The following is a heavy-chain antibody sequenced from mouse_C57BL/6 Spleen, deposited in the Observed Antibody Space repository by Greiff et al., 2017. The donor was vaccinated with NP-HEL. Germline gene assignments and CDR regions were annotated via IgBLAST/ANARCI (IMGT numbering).Heavy chain of an antibody. Sequence: VQVVESGAELARPGASVKLSCKASGYTFTSYGISWVKQRTGQGLEWIGEIYPRSGNTYYNEKFKGKATLTADKSSSTAYMELRSLTSEDSAVYFCARSNYYYGYWGQGTTLTVSS. D-gene: IGHD1-1*01. CDR3: ARSNYYYGY. J-gene: IGHJ2*01. CDR2: IYPRSGNT. CDR1: GYTFTSYG. V-gene: IGHV1-81*01.